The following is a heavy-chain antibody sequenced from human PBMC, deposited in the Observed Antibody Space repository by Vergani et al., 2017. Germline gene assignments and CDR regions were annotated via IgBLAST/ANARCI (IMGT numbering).Heavy chain of an antibody. D-gene: IGHD2-2*01. CDR2: INPSGGST. Sequence: QVQLVQSGAEVKKPGASVKVSCKASGYTFTSYYMHWVRQAPGQGLEWMGIINPSGGSTSYAQKFQGRVTMTRDTSTSTVYMELSSLRSEDTAVYYCARDRRYCSSNSCCVGRDWFDPWGQGTLVTVSS. CDR3: ARDRRYCSSNSCCVGRDWFDP. CDR1: GYTFTSYY. V-gene: IGHV1-46*01. J-gene: IGHJ5*02.